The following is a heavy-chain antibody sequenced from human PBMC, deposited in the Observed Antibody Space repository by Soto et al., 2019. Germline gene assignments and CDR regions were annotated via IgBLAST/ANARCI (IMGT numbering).Heavy chain of an antibody. V-gene: IGHV3-9*01. J-gene: IGHJ6*02. CDR2: ISWNSGSI. CDR3: AREMGYGMDV. D-gene: IGHD2-8*01. CDR1: GFIFDDNA. Sequence: EVHLVESGGGLVQPGRSLRLSCVASGFIFDDNAMHWVRQAPGKGLEWVSGISWNSGSIDYADSVKGRFTISRDNAKSSLYLQMNSLRAEDTALYYCAREMGYGMDVWGQGTTVTVSS.